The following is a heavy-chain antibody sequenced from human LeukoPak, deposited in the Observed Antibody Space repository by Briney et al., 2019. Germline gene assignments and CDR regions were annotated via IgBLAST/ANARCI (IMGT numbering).Heavy chain of an antibody. D-gene: IGHD3-22*01. CDR3: ARHVVAVGFDY. J-gene: IGHJ4*02. CDR2: ISYDGSNK. CDR1: GFPFNKYD. V-gene: IGHV3-30*19. Sequence: PGGSLRLSCAASGFPFNKYDMHWVRQAPGKGLEWVAVISYDGSNKYYADSVKGRFTISRDNSKNTLYLQMNSLRAEDTAVYYCARHVVAVGFDYWGQGTLVTVSS.